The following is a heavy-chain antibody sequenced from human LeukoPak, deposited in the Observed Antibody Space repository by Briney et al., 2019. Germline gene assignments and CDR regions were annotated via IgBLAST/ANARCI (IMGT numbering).Heavy chain of an antibody. Sequence: GESLKISCEGSGYSFTSYWIGWVRQMPGKGLEWMGIIYPDDSDTTYSPSFQGQVAISADKSINTVYLQWSSLKASDTAMYYCVRPGYCSGGSCYSHDYWGQGTVVTVSS. CDR1: GYSFTSYW. CDR2: IYPDDSDT. CDR3: VRPGYCSGGSCYSHDY. J-gene: IGHJ4*02. V-gene: IGHV5-51*01. D-gene: IGHD2-15*01.